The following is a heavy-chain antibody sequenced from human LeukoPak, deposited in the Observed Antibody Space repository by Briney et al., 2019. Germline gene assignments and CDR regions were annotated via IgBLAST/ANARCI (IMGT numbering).Heavy chain of an antibody. D-gene: IGHD2-21*02. CDR2: INRSGST. CDR1: GGSFSYYY. V-gene: IGHV4-34*01. Sequence: PSETLSLTCAVYGGSFSYYYWSWIRQPPEKGLEWIGEINRSGSTNYNPSLKSRVTISVGTSKNQFPLKLSSVTAADTAVYYCARGGFYCGDDCYVDYWGQGTLVTVSS. J-gene: IGHJ4*02. CDR3: ARGGFYCGDDCYVDY.